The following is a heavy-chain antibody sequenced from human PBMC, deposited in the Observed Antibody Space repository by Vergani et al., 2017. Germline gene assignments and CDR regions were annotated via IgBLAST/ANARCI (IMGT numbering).Heavy chain of an antibody. CDR1: GGSLSSGSYY. CDR3: ARGLYGAGFDP. Sequence: QVQLQESGPGLVKPSQTLSLTCTVSGGSLSSGSYYWSWIRQPAGKGLEWIGRIYTSGSTNYNPSLKSRVTISVDTSKNQFSLKLSSVTAADTAVYYCARGLYGAGFDPWGQGTLVTVSS. CDR2: IYTSGST. D-gene: IGHD4/OR15-4a*01. J-gene: IGHJ5*02. V-gene: IGHV4-61*02.